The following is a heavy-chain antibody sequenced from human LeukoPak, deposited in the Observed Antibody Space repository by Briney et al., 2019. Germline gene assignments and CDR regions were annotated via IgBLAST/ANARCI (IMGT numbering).Heavy chain of an antibody. Sequence: GGSLRLSCAASGFTFSNYWMHWVRQAPGKGLVWVSRINPGGTSTTYADSVKGRFTISRDNAKNILYLQMSSVRVEDTAVYYCARGISSSWSGDAFDIWGQGTMVTVSS. CDR1: GFTFSNYW. V-gene: IGHV3-74*01. CDR2: INPGGTST. CDR3: ARGISSSWSGDAFDI. J-gene: IGHJ3*02. D-gene: IGHD6-13*01.